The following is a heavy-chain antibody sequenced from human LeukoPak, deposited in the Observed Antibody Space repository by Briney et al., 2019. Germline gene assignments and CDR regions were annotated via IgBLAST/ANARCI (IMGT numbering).Heavy chain of an antibody. Sequence: PGRSLRLSCAASGFTFSSYGMHWVRQAPGKGLEWVAVIWYDGSNKYYADSVKGRFTISRDNSKNTLYLQMNSLRAEDTAVYYCATRIKWELGGYWGQGTLVTVSS. CDR3: ATRIKWELGGY. CDR1: GFTFSSYG. J-gene: IGHJ4*02. CDR2: IWYDGSNK. V-gene: IGHV3-33*01. D-gene: IGHD1-26*01.